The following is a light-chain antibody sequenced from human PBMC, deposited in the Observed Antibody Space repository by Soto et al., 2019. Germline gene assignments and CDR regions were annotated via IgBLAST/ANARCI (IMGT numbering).Light chain of an antibody. Sequence: IQMTQSPSLLSASVGDRVTITCQATQDIRKYLHWYLQTPGKAPKLLIYDASSLETGVPPRFSGSGSGTYFTFTISSLPPEDLATYYCQQADDLPYAFGQGTKLEIK. CDR2: DAS. V-gene: IGKV1-33*01. CDR3: QQADDLPYA. J-gene: IGKJ2*01. CDR1: QDIRKY.